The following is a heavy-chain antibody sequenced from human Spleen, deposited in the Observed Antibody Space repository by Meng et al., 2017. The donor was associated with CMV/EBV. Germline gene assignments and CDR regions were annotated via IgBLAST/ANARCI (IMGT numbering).Heavy chain of an antibody. CDR3: AKSRNGYGGEDH. CDR2: ISDSGGNT. D-gene: IGHD5-12*01. V-gene: IGHV3-23*01. CDR1: GFTFNSYA. Sequence: GESLKISCVASGFTFNSYAMNWVRQAPGKGLEWVSTISDSGGNTYYPDSVKGRFTISRDNSNKTVYLQMNRLRAEDTAIYYCAKSRNGYGGEDHWGQGMLVTVSS. J-gene: IGHJ4*02.